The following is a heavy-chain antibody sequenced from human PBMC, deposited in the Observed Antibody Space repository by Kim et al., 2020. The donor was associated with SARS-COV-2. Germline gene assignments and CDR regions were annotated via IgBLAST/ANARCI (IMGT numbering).Heavy chain of an antibody. Sequence: RDGSTYYAASVSGRFTVSRDSARNTLYLKMNSLRDDATAVYYWVKGAWLDYWGPGTLVTVSA. D-gene: IGHD5-12*01. CDR3: VKGAWLDY. J-gene: IGHJ4*02. CDR2: RDGST. V-gene: IGHV3-23*01.